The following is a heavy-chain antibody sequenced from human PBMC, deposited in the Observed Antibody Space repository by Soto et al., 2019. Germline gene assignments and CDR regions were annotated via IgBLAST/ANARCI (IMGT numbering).Heavy chain of an antibody. CDR1: GYTFTSYG. Sequence: QVHLVQAGAEVKKPGASVTVSCKGSGYTFTSYGITWVRQAPGQGLDWMGWISAHNGNTDYAHRLHGRVTVTRDTSTSTAYMELRSLRSDDTAVYYWTRGRYGDYWGQGDLVTASS. CDR2: ISAHNGNT. V-gene: IGHV1-18*01. CDR3: TRGRYGDY. J-gene: IGHJ4*02. D-gene: IGHD1-1*01.